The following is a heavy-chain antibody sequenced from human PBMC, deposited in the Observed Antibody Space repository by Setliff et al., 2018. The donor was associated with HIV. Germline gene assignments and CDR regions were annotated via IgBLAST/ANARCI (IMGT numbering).Heavy chain of an antibody. CDR1: GGSISSYY. D-gene: IGHD2-15*01. Sequence: SETLSLTCTVSGGSISSYYWSWIWQPPGKGLEWIGYIYHNGSTYYNPSLKSRVIISVDTSKNQFSLKLSSVTAADTAVYYCARGGGSRAATSSYHYMDVWGKGTTVTVSS. CDR2: IYHNGST. V-gene: IGHV4-59*06. CDR3: ARGGGSRAATSSYHYMDV. J-gene: IGHJ6*03.